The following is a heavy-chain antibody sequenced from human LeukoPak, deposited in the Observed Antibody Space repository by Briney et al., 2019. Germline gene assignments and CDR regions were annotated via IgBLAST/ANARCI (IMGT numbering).Heavy chain of an antibody. V-gene: IGHV1-69*06. Sequence: SVKVSCKASGGTFSSHAISWVRQAPGQGLEWMGRIIPIFGTANYAQKFQGRVTITADKSTSTAYMELSSLRSEDTAVYYCARVGVGESSDYYYYYYMDVWGKGTTVTVSS. D-gene: IGHD3-10*01. J-gene: IGHJ6*03. CDR2: IIPIFGTA. CDR3: ARVGVGESSDYYYYYYMDV. CDR1: GGTFSSHA.